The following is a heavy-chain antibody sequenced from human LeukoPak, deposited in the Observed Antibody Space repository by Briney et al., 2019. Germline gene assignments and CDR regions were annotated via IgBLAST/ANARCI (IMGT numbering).Heavy chain of an antibody. CDR2: VSPYNDNT. D-gene: IGHD4-17*01. Sequence: GASVKVSCKASGYTFRNYGILWVRQAPGQGLEWMGWVSPYNDNTNYAQNFQGRVTMATDTSTNLAYMELRSLRYDDTAVYYCAREGHDYGDNTPDYWGGGTLVTVSS. CDR3: AREGHDYGDNTPDY. J-gene: IGHJ4*02. CDR1: GYTFRNYG. V-gene: IGHV1-18*01.